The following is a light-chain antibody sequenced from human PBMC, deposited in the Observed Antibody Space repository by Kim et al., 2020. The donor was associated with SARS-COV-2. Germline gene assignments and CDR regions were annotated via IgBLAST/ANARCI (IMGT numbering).Light chain of an antibody. V-gene: IGLV1-44*01. CDR2: SNV. Sequence: QYVLTQPPSASGTPGQRVTISCSGSSSNIGSNPVNWYQQIPGSAPKLLIYSNVERPSGVPDRFSGSKSGTSASLAISGLQSEDEADYHCAAWDDSLNGYWVFGGGTQLTVL. J-gene: IGLJ3*02. CDR3: AAWDDSLNGYWV. CDR1: SSNIGSNP.